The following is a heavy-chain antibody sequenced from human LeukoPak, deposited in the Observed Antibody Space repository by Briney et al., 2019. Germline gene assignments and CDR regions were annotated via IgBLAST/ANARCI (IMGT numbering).Heavy chain of an antibody. V-gene: IGHV3-53*01. J-gene: IGHJ4*02. D-gene: IGHD3-22*01. CDR2: IYSGGST. CDR1: GFTVSSNY. Sequence: GGSLRLSCAASGFTVSSNYMSWVRQAPGKGLERVSVIYSGGSTYYADSVKGRFTISRDNSKNTLYLQMNSLRAEDTAVYYCARVTYYYDSSGYYYVRYFDYWGQGTLVTVSS. CDR3: ARVTYYYDSSGYYYVRYFDY.